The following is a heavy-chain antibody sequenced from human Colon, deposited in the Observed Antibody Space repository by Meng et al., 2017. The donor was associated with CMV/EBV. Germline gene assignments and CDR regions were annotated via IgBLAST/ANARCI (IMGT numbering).Heavy chain of an antibody. CDR3: ARVRLAAAGSEPFSI. CDR2: MNPATGNT. Sequence: ASVKVSCKASGYSFTNFDIYWVRQAPGQGLEWMGWMNPATGNTGYAETLQGRVTMTRDSSIGTAYMELSSLRSEDTAVYYCARVRLAAAGSEPFSIWGQGTTVTVSS. J-gene: IGHJ6*02. CDR1: GYSFTNFD. V-gene: IGHV1-8*01. D-gene: IGHD6-13*01.